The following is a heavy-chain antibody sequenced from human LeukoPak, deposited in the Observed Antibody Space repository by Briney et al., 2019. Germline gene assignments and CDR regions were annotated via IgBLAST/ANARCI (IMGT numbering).Heavy chain of an antibody. J-gene: IGHJ4*02. CDR3: ARDCSGGSCYSR. V-gene: IGHV1-69*13. Sequence: GASVKVSCKASGYTFTSYAISWVRQAPGQGLEWMGGIIPIFGTANYAQKFQGRVTITADESTSTAYMELSSLRSEDTAVYYCARDCSGGSCYSRWGQGTLVTVSS. CDR2: IIPIFGTA. CDR1: GYTFTSYA. D-gene: IGHD2-15*01.